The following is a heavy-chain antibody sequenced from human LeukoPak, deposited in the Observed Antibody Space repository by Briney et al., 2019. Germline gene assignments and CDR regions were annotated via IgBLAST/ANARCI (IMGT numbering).Heavy chain of an antibody. V-gene: IGHV3-48*03. D-gene: IGHD2-21*02. CDR2: ISRSGATI. Sequence: GGSLRLSCAASGFTFSSYGMNWVRQAPGKGPEWISYISRSGATIYYADSVKGRFTISRDNAKNSLYLQMSSLGAEDTAVYYCSRDRGGGDIYFDYWGQGTLVTVSS. CDR1: GFTFSSYG. J-gene: IGHJ4*02. CDR3: SRDRGGGDIYFDY.